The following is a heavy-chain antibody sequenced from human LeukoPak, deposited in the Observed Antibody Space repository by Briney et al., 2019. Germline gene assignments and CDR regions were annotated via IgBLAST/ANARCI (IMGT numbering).Heavy chain of an antibody. CDR2: IKKDGTYR. V-gene: IGHV3-74*01. CDR3: ARDGDVYGIDY. D-gene: IGHD2-21*02. Sequence: GGSLRLSCVVSGFTFSGNWMHWVRQGPGKGLMCVARIKKDGTYRDYADSVKGRFTISRDNAKNTLFLQMDSLRDEDTAVYYCARDGDVYGIDYWGQGTLVTVSS. CDR1: GFTFSGNW. J-gene: IGHJ4*02.